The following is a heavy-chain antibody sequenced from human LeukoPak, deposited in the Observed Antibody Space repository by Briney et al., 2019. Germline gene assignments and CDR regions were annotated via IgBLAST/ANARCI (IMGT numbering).Heavy chain of an antibody. V-gene: IGHV4-34*01. CDR2: INHRGST. D-gene: IGHD3-10*01. CDR3: ARVGGFGPPGE. Sequence: PSETLSLTCAVYGGSFSDHYWSWIRQPPGKGLEWIGEINHRGSTTHNPSLKSRVTISVDASKNQFSLELRSVTAADTAVYYCARVGGFGPPGEWGQGTLLTVSS. CDR1: GGSFSDHY. J-gene: IGHJ4*02.